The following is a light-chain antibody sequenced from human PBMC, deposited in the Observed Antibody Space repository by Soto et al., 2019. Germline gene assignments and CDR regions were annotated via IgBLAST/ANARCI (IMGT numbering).Light chain of an antibody. CDR1: QSVSSSY. Sequence: EIILPQSPATLSLSPGARATLSCGASQSVSSSYVAWYQHRPGLAPRLLIHDASSRATGIPDRFSGTKSGTDFTLTIRRLEPEDAAVYYCQQYGSSPITFGQGTRLEI. J-gene: IGKJ5*01. CDR2: DAS. CDR3: QQYGSSPIT. V-gene: IGKV3D-20*01.